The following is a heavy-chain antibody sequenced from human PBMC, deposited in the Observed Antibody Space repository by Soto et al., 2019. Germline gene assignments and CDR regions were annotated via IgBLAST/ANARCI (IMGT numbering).Heavy chain of an antibody. CDR2: ISSSSSYI. CDR3: ATYGDYAGYYFDY. CDR1: GFTFSSYS. D-gene: IGHD4-17*01. Sequence: GGSLRLSWAASGFTFSSYSMNWVRQAPGKGLEWVSSISSSSSYIYYADSVKGRFTISRDNAKNSLYLQMNSLRAEDTAVYYCATYGDYAGYYFDYWGQGTLVTVSS. J-gene: IGHJ4*02. V-gene: IGHV3-21*01.